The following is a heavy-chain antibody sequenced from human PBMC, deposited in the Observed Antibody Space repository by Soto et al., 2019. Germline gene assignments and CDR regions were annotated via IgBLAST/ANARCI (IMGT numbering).Heavy chain of an antibody. CDR1: GGSISSGDYY. J-gene: IGHJ5*02. V-gene: IGHV4-30-4*01. CDR3: ARAPRYDFWSGKDWFDP. CDR2: IYYSGST. D-gene: IGHD3-3*01. Sequence: QVQLQESGPGLVKPSQTLSLTCTVSGGSISSGDYYWSWIRQPPGKGLEWIGYIYYSGSTYYNPSLMSRVTISVDTSKNQFSLKLSSVTAADTAVYYCARAPRYDFWSGKDWFDPWGQGTLVTVSS.